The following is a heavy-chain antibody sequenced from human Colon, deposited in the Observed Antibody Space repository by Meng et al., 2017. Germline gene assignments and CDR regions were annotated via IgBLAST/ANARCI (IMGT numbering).Heavy chain of an antibody. Sequence: QWHMQGSGPVLVEPSWTLSLTCEVSGGSISSSQSWSWVRQPPGKGLEWIGQIYLGGSPAYSPSLESRITMSVDKSNNQFSLRLRSVTAADTAVYYCARHGGWHFDYWGQGTLVTVSS. CDR3: ARHGGWHFDY. J-gene: IGHJ4*02. CDR1: GGSISSSQS. D-gene: IGHD6-19*01. V-gene: IGHV4-4*02. CDR2: IYLGGSP.